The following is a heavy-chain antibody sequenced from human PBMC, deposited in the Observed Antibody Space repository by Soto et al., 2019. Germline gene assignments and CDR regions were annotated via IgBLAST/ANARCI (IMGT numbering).Heavy chain of an antibody. CDR1: GGSISSGDYY. J-gene: IGHJ4*02. V-gene: IGHV4-30-4*01. CDR2: IYYSGST. Sequence: SLSLNCTVSGGSISSGDYYWSWIRQPPGKGLEWIGYIYYSGSTYYNPSLKSRVTISVDTSKNQFSLKLSSVTAADTAVYYCARASPSGSYFDYWGQGTLVTVSS. CDR3: ARASPSGSYFDY. D-gene: IGHD1-26*01.